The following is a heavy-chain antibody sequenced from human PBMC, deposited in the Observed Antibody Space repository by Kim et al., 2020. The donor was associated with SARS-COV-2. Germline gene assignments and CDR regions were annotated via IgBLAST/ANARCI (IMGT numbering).Heavy chain of an antibody. Sequence: GGSLRLSCTASGFTFSNFAMTWVRQAPGKGLERISGITGSGDSTYYADSVKGRFTLSRDNSKNTVYLQMNSLRADDTAMYYCAKISGRHCSPGNCYFDSWGQGTLVTVSS. D-gene: IGHD2-15*01. CDR2: ITGSGDST. CDR3: AKISGRHCSPGNCYFDS. CDR1: GFTFSNFA. V-gene: IGHV3-23*01. J-gene: IGHJ4*02.